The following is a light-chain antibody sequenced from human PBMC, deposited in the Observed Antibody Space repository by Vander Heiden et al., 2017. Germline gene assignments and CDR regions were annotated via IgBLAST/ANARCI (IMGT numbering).Light chain of an antibody. CDR1: SLRSYY. CDR2: GKN. J-gene: IGLJ2*01. CDR3: NARDSSSNNLVV. V-gene: IGLV3-19*01. Sequence: SSELTQDPAVSVALGQTVRITCQGDSLRSYYASWYQQKPGQASSLVIYGKNKRPSGIPDRFSGSSSGNTAAFTITGAQAEEEADYYCNARDSSSNNLVVFGGGTKLTVL.